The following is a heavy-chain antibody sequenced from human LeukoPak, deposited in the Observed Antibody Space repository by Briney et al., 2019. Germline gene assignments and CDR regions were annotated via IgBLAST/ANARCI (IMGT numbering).Heavy chain of an antibody. V-gene: IGHV3-30*02. D-gene: IGHD1-26*01. CDR3: AKVGSGSHPSLYYFDY. J-gene: IGHJ4*02. CDR1: GFTFSSYG. CDR2: IRYDGSNK. Sequence: PGRSLRLSCAASGFTFSSYGMHWVRQAPGKGLEWVAFIRYDGSNKYYADSVKGRFTISRDNSKNTLYLQMNSLRAEDTAVYYCAKVGSGSHPSLYYFDYWGQGTLVTVSS.